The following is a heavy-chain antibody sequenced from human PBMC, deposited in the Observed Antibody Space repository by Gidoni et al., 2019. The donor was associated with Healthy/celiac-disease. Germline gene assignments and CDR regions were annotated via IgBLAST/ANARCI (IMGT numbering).Heavy chain of an antibody. CDR1: GFTFSSYA. V-gene: IGHV3-23*01. CDR2: ISGSGGST. CDR3: AKRGGMGRIVVVPAAQFDY. J-gene: IGHJ4*02. Sequence: EVQLLESGGGLVQPGGSLRLSCAASGFTFSSYAMSWVRQAPGKGLEWVSAISGSGGSTYYADSVKGRFTISRDNSKNTLYLQMNSLRAEDTAVYYCAKRGGMGRIVVVPAAQFDYWGQGTLVTVSS. D-gene: IGHD2-2*01.